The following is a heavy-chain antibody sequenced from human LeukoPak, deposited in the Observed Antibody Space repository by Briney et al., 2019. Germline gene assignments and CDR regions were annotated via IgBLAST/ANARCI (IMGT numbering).Heavy chain of an antibody. CDR1: EYSFTNYW. D-gene: IGHD6-6*01. CDR2: IYPGDSDT. Sequence: GESLKISFRGSEYSFTNYWIGWVRQMPGKGLEWMGIIYPGDSDTRYSPSFQGRVTISADKSISTAYLQWSSLKASDTAMYYCARQYSTSSKFDYWGQGTLVTVSS. J-gene: IGHJ4*02. CDR3: ARQYSTSSKFDY. V-gene: IGHV5-51*01.